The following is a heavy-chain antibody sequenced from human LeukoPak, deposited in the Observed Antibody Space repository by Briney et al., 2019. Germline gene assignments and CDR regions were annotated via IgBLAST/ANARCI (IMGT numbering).Heavy chain of an antibody. CDR3: ATYRITMVRGVPLDY. CDR2: INPNSGGT. Sequence: ASVKVSCKASGYTFTGYYMHWVRQAPGQGLEWMGWINPNSGGTNYAQKFQGRVTMTEDTSTDTAYMELSSLRSEDTAVYYCATYRITMVRGVPLDYWGQGTLVTVSS. J-gene: IGHJ4*02. CDR1: GYTFTGYY. V-gene: IGHV1-2*02. D-gene: IGHD3-10*01.